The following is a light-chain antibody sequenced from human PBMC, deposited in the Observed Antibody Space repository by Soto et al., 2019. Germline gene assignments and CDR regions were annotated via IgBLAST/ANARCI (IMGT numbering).Light chain of an antibody. J-gene: IGLJ2*01. V-gene: IGLV4-69*01. CDR3: QTWGTGIVV. CDR2: LNSDGSH. Sequence: QPVLTQSPSASASLGASVKLTCTLSSGHSSYAIAWHQQQPEQGPRYLMKLNSDGSHSKGDGIPDRFSGSSSGAERYLTISSLQSEDEDDYYWQTWGTGIVVFGGGTKVTVL. CDR1: SGHSSYA.